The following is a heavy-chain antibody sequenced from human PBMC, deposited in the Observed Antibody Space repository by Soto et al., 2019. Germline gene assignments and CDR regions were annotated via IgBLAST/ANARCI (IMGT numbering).Heavy chain of an antibody. J-gene: IGHJ6*02. D-gene: IGHD6-19*01. CDR1: GDSVSSNSAA. V-gene: IGHV6-1*01. Sequence: PSQTLSLTCAISGDSVSSNSAAWNWIRQSPSRGLEWLGRTYYRSKWYNDYAVSVKSRITINPDTSKNQFSLQLNSVTPEDTAVYYCARARDIAVAGTPFYYYYGMDVCGQGTTVTVSS. CDR2: TYYRSKWYN. CDR3: ARARDIAVAGTPFYYYYGMDV.